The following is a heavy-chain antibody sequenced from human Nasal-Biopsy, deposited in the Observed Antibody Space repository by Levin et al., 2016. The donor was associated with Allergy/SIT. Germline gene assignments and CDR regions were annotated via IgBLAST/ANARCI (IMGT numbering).Heavy chain of an antibody. V-gene: IGHV2-5*01. Sequence: SGPTLVKPTQTLTLTCTFSGFSLTTSGVGVGWIRQPPGETPEWLALISWNGDKRYSPSVATRLTIAKDTSRNQVVLTMTKVGPADTATYYCVHARRSVDWPQPNSYYFTMDVWGLGTTVTVSS. D-gene: IGHD3-9*01. CDR1: GFSLTTSGVG. CDR3: VHARRSVDWPQPNSYYFTMDV. J-gene: IGHJ6*02. CDR2: ISWNGDK.